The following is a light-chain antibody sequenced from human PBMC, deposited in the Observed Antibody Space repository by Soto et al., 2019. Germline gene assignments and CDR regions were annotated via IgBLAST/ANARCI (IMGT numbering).Light chain of an antibody. CDR3: SSYAGRYV. V-gene: IGLV2-8*01. CDR2: EVS. CDR1: SSDVGGYNY. Sequence: QSVLTQPPSASGSPGQSVTISCTGTSSDVGGYNYVSWCQQHPGKAPKLMIYEVSKRPSGVPDRFSGSKSGNTASLTVSGLQAEDEADYYCSSYAGRYVFGTGTKVTVL. J-gene: IGLJ1*01.